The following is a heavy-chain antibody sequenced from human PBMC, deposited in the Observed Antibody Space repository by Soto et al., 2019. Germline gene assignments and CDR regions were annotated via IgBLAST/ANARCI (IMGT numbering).Heavy chain of an antibody. J-gene: IGHJ4*02. CDR3: ARSPYYYDSSGYYFAY. V-gene: IGHV5-51*01. CDR1: GYTFTIYW. D-gene: IGHD3-22*01. CDR2: IYSGDSET. Sequence: LGESLKISCNGSGYTFTIYWIGWVRQMPGKGLEWMGIIYSGDSETRYSPSFQGQVTISADKSISTAYLQWSSLKASDTAMYYCARSPYYYDSSGYYFAYWGQGTLVTVSS.